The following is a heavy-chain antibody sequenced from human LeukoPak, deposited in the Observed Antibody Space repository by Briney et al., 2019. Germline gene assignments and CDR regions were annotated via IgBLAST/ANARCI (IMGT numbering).Heavy chain of an antibody. Sequence: SETLSLTCTVSGGSISSYYWSWIRQPAGKGLEWIGRIYTSGSTNYNPSLKSRVTMSVDTSKNQFSLKLSSVTAEDTAVYYCARNIVVVVADNNWFDPWGQGTLVTVSS. V-gene: IGHV4-4*07. CDR2: IYTSGST. CDR1: GGSISSYY. CDR3: ARNIVVVVADNNWFDP. J-gene: IGHJ5*02. D-gene: IGHD2-15*01.